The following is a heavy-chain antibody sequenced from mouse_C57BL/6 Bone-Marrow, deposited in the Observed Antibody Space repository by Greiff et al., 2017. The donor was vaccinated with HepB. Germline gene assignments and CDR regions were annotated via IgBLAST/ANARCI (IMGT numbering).Heavy chain of an antibody. D-gene: IGHD2-4*01. CDR3: ARSGYDYEKAMDY. Sequence: QVQLQQPGAELVMPGASVKLSCKASGYTFTSYWMHWVKQRPGQGLEWIGEIDPSDSYTNYNQKFKGKSTLTVDKSSSTAYMQLSSLTSEDSAVYYCARSGYDYEKAMDYWGQGTSVTVSS. CDR1: GYTFTSYW. V-gene: IGHV1-69*01. CDR2: IDPSDSYT. J-gene: IGHJ4*01.